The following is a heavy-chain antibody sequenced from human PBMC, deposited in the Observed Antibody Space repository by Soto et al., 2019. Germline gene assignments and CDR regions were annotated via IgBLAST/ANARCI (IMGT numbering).Heavy chain of an antibody. J-gene: IGHJ6*03. V-gene: IGHV4-34*01. D-gene: IGHD3-16*01. CDR3: ARGRLGADYYYYYYMDV. CDR1: GGSFSGYY. CDR2: INHSGST. Sequence: SETLSLTCAVYGGSFSGYYWSWIRQPPGKGLEWIGEINHSGSTNYNPSLKSRVTISVDTSKNQFSLKLSSVTAADTAVYYCARGRLGADYYYYYYMDVWGKGTTVTVSS.